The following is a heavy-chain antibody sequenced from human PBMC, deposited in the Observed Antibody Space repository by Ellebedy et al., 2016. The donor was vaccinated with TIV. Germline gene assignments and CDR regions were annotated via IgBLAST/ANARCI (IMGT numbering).Heavy chain of an antibody. J-gene: IGHJ3*02. V-gene: IGHV4-39*01. D-gene: IGHD3-10*01. CDR3: ARQGEFGELFIDAFDI. CDR2: IYYSGST. CDR1: GGSISSSSYY. Sequence: SETLSLTCTVSGGSISSSSYYWGWIRQPPGKGLEWIGSIYYSGSTYYNPSLKSRVTISVDTSKNQFSLKLSSVTAADTAVYYCARQGEFGELFIDAFDIWGQGTMVTVSS.